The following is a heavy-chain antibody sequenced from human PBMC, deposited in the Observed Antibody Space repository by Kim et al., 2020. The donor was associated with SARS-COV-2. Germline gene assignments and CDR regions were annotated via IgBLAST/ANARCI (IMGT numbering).Heavy chain of an antibody. CDR2: T. CDR3: ASLFDYSALDP. D-gene: IGHD2-15*01. Sequence: TRYNPSLKSRVTISVDTSKNQFSLGLSSVTAADTAVYYCASLFDYSALDPWGQGTLVTVSS. J-gene: IGHJ5*02. V-gene: IGHV4-39*01.